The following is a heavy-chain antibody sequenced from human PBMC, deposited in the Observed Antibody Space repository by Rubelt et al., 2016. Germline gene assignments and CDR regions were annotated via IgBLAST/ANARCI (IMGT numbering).Heavy chain of an antibody. Sequence: QVQLQQWGAGLLKPSETLSLTCAVYGGSFSGYYWSWIRQPPGKGLEWIGEINHSESTNYNPSHKSQVTISIDTSKNTCSLEWSLVTAADTAVYYCARVPYSSSWYYFDYWGQGTLVTVSS. D-gene: IGHD6-13*01. CDR3: ARVPYSSSWYYFDY. CDR1: GGSFSGYY. J-gene: IGHJ4*02. CDR2: INHSEST. V-gene: IGHV4-34*01.